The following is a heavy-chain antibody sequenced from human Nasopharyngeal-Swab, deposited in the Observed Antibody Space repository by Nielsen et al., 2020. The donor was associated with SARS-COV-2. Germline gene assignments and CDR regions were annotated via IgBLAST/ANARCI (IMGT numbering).Heavy chain of an antibody. CDR1: GFTFTTYW. J-gene: IGHJ4*02. CDR3: ARDPGYHYGSGRIYYFDY. D-gene: IGHD3-10*01. V-gene: IGHV3-7*01. Sequence: GESLKISCATSGFTFTTYWMSWVRQAPGKGLEWVANINQDGSTKYYVDSVKGRFTISRDNAKNSLYLQMNSLRAEDTAVYYCARDPGYHYGSGRIYYFDYWGQGTLVTVSS. CDR2: INQDGSTK.